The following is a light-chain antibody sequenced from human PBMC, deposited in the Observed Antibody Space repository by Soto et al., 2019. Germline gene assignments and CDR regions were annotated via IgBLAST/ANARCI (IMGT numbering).Light chain of an antibody. Sequence: QSALTQPASVSGSPGQSITISCSGSSSDVGRYNYVSWYQHHPGKAPKLMIYEVSYRPSGVSHRFSGSKSGNTASLTISGLQAEYEADYHCASYTTTFSWVFGGGTKLTVL. J-gene: IGLJ3*02. CDR2: EVS. V-gene: IGLV2-14*01. CDR3: ASYTTTFSWV. CDR1: SSDVGRYNY.